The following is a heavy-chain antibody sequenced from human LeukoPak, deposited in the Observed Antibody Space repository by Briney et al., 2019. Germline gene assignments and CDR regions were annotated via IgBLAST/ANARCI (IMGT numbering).Heavy chain of an antibody. CDR2: IRSKAYGGTT. CDR1: GFTFGDYA. D-gene: IGHD6-19*01. CDR3: TRDLASSGWYFLGVSYYYMDV. Sequence: GGSLRLSCTASGFTFGDYAMSCFRQAPGKGLEWVGFIRSKAYGGTTEYAASVKGRFTISRDDSKSIAYLQMNSLKTEDTAVYYCTRDLASSGWYFLGVSYYYMDVWGKGTTVTVSS. J-gene: IGHJ6*03. V-gene: IGHV3-49*03.